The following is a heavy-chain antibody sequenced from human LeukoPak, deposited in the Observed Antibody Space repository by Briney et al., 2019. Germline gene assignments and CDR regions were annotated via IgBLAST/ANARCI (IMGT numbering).Heavy chain of an antibody. CDR3: ARDKRYYYDSSGYYYG. V-gene: IGHV3-66*01. CDR2: IYSGGST. CDR1: GFTVSSNY. J-gene: IGHJ4*02. Sequence: GGSLRLSCAASGFTVSSNYMSWVRQAPGKGLEWVSVIYSGGSTYYADSVKGRFTISRDNSKDTLYLQMNSLRAEDTAVYYCARDKRYYYDSSGYYYGWGQGTLVTVSS. D-gene: IGHD3-22*01.